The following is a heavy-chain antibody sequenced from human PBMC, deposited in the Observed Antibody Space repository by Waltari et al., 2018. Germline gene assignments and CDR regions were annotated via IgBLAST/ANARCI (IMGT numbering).Heavy chain of an antibody. D-gene: IGHD1-26*01. CDR2: ISSSSSYI. J-gene: IGHJ4*02. CDR3: AVGAPRGV. Sequence: EVQLVESGGGLVKPGGSLRLSCAASGFTFSSYSLNWVRQVPGKGLEGGASISSSSSYIYYADSVKGRFTISRDNAKNSLYLQMNSLRAEDTAVYYCAVGAPRGVWGQGTLVTVSS. CDR1: GFTFSSYS. V-gene: IGHV3-21*01.